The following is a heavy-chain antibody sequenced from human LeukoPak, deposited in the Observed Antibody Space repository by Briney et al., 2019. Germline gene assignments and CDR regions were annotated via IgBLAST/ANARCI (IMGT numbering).Heavy chain of an antibody. CDR3: ARDLRGYPY. CDR1: GFTFSTYW. CDR2: IKRDGSEK. Sequence: PGGSLRLSCAASGFTFSTYWMSWVRQAPGKGLEWVANIKRDGSEKYYVDSLKGRFTISRDNAKNSLYLQMNSLRAEDTAVYYCARDLRGYPYWGQGTLVTVSS. J-gene: IGHJ1*01. V-gene: IGHV3-7*01. D-gene: IGHD3-22*01.